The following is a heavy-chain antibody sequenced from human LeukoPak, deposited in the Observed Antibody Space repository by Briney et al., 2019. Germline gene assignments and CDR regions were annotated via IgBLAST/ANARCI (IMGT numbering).Heavy chain of an antibody. CDR2: IGTAGDT. V-gene: IGHV3-13*01. Sequence: PGGSLRLSCAASGFTFSSYDMHWVRQATGKGLEWVSAIGTAGDTYYPGSVKGRFTISRENAKNSLYLQMNSLRAGDTAVYYCARESIAARPYAFDIWGQGTMVTVSS. D-gene: IGHD6-6*01. CDR3: ARESIAARPYAFDI. CDR1: GFTFSSYD. J-gene: IGHJ3*02.